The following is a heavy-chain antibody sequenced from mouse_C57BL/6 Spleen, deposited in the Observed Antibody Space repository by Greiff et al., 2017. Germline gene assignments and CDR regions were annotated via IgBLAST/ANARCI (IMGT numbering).Heavy chain of an antibody. Sequence: EVQLQESGGDLVKPGGSLKLSCAASGFTFSSYGMSWVRQTPDKRLEWVATISSGGSYTYYPDSVKGRFTISRDNAKNTLYLQMSSLKSEDTAMYYCASLYYDYDGDYFDYWGQGTTLTVSS. D-gene: IGHD2-4*01. CDR3: ASLYYDYDGDYFDY. J-gene: IGHJ2*01. CDR2: ISSGGSYT. CDR1: GFTFSSYG. V-gene: IGHV5-6*01.